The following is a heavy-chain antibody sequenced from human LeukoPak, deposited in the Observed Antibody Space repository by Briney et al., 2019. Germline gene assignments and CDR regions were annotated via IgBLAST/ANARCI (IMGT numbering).Heavy chain of an antibody. CDR3: ARAGSLEWLFDS. Sequence: PGGSLRLSCAASGFTFSSYAMSWVRQAPGKGLEWVANIKQDGNQKYYVDSVKGRFTISRDNAKNSLYLQMNSLRAEDTAVYYYARAGSLEWLFDSWGQGTLVTVSP. V-gene: IGHV3-7*01. CDR2: IKQDGNQK. D-gene: IGHD3-3*01. CDR1: GFTFSSYA. J-gene: IGHJ5*01.